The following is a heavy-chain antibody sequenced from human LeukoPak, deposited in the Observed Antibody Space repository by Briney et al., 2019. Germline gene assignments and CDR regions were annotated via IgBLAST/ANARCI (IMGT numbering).Heavy chain of an antibody. V-gene: IGHV7-4-1*02. CDR1: GYTFTSYA. J-gene: IGHJ5*02. CDR2: INTNTGNP. CDR3: ASDCSSTSCLNWFDP. Sequence: ASVKVSCKASGYTFTSYAMNWVRQAPGQGLKWMGWINTNTGNPTYAQGFTGRFVFSLDTSVSTAYLQISSLKAEDTAVYYCASDCSSTSCLNWFDPWGQGTLVTVSS. D-gene: IGHD2-2*01.